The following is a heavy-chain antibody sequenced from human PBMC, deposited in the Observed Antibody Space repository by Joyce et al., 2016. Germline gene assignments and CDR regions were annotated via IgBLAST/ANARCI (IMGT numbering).Heavy chain of an antibody. J-gene: IGHJ4*02. CDR2: LRSSSSYI. Sequence: EVQLVESGGGLVKPGGSLRLSCAASGFTFSSYSMSWVRQAPGKGLEWVSSLRSSSSYIKYTDSVKGRFTISRDNAKNSRYLQMNSLRVEDTAVYYCARSSYTNGIFDYWGQGTLVTVSS. CDR1: GFTFSSYS. D-gene: IGHD2-8*01. CDR3: ARSSYTNGIFDY. V-gene: IGHV3-21*01.